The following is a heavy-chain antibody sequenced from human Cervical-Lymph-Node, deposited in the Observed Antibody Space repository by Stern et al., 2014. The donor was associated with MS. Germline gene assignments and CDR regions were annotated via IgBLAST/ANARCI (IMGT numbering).Heavy chain of an antibody. J-gene: IGHJ4*02. Sequence: QVQLQESGPGLVKPSETLSLTCTVSGGSISSYYLSWIRQPPGKGLEWIAYTYYSGITNFNPSLKSPVTISVDTSKNQFSLKLSSVTAADTAVYYCAGDSSGWLYWGQGTLVTVSS. V-gene: IGHV4-59*01. CDR2: TYYSGIT. D-gene: IGHD6-19*01. CDR1: GGSISSYY. CDR3: AGDSSGWLY.